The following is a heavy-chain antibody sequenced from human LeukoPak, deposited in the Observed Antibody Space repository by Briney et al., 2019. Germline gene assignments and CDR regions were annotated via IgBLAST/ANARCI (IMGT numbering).Heavy chain of an antibody. CDR3: ARGSDFWSGPPSNY. J-gene: IGHJ4*02. CDR2: ISSSSSYI. V-gene: IGHV3-21*01. Sequence: GGSLRLSCAASGFTFSSYGMNWVRQAPGKGLEWVSSISSSSSYIYYADSVKGRFTISRDNAKNSLYLQMNSLRAEDTAVYYCARGSDFWSGPPSNYWGQGTLVTVSS. CDR1: GFTFSSYG. D-gene: IGHD3-3*01.